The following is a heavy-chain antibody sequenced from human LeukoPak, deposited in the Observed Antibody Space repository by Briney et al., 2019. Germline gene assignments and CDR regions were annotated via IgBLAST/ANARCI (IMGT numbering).Heavy chain of an antibody. CDR1: GFIFEAYG. J-gene: IGHJ4*02. CDR2: IWYDGTNK. V-gene: IGHV3-33*08. CDR3: ARASRYDSSGYYYAQVGAIDY. Sequence: GGSLRLSCAASGFIFEAYGMHWVRLAPGKGLEWVAVIWYDGTNKYYADSVKGRFTISRDNPKNRLYLQMNSLRAEDTAMYYCARASRYDSSGYYYAQVGAIDYWGQGTLVTVSS. D-gene: IGHD3-22*01.